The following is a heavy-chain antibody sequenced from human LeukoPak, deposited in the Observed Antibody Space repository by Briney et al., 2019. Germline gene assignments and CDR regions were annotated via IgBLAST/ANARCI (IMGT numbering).Heavy chain of an antibody. D-gene: IGHD2-21*02. CDR1: GGSISSYY. J-gene: IGHJ4*02. CDR2: IYYSGST. V-gene: IGHV4-59*01. Sequence: SETLSLTCTVSGGSISSYYWSWIRQPPGKGLEWIGYIYYSGSTNYNPSLKSRVAISVDTSKNQFSLKLSSVTAADTAVYYCARDCGGDCSLDYWGQGTLVTVSS. CDR3: ARDCGGDCSLDY.